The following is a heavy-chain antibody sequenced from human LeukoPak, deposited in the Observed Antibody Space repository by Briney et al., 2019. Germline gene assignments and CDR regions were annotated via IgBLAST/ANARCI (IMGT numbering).Heavy chain of an antibody. Sequence: SETLSLTCAVYGGSFSGYYWSWIRQPPGKGLEWIGEINHSGSTNYNPSLKSRVTISVDTSKNQFSLKLRSVTAADTAIYYCARDYDSSGYIWGYWGQGTLVTLSS. D-gene: IGHD3-22*01. CDR1: GGSFSGYY. J-gene: IGHJ4*02. V-gene: IGHV4-34*01. CDR3: ARDYDSSGYIWGY. CDR2: INHSGST.